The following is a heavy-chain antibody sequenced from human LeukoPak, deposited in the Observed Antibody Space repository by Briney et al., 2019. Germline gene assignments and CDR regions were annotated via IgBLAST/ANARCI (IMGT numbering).Heavy chain of an antibody. CDR2: IYYSGSP. J-gene: IGHJ5*02. D-gene: IGHD3-10*01. Sequence: PSETLSLTCTVSGYSISSGYYWGWIRQPPGKGLEWIGSIYYSGSPYYNPSLKSRVHISVDTSKKQFSLKLSSVTAANSAVYYCARHVGFITMVRGVINNNWFDPWGQGTLVTVSS. CDR3: ARHVGFITMVRGVINNNWFDP. V-gene: IGHV4-38-2*02. CDR1: GYSISSGYY.